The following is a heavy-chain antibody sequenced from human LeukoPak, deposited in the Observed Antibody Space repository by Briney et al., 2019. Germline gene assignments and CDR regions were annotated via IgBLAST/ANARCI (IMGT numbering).Heavy chain of an antibody. D-gene: IGHD3-3*01. CDR2: IYHSGST. Sequence: PSETLSLTCAVSGYSISSGYYWGWIRQPPGKGLEWIGSIYHSGSTYYNPSLKSRVTISVDTSKNQFSLKLSSVTAADTAVYYCARHLVAWSFGVVTPWFDYWGQGTLVTVSS. V-gene: IGHV4-38-2*01. CDR3: ARHLVAWSFGVVTPWFDY. CDR1: GYSISSGYY. J-gene: IGHJ4*02.